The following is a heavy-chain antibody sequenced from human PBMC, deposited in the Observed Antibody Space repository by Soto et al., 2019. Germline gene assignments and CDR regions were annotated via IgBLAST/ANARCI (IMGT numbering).Heavy chain of an antibody. V-gene: IGHV3-30-3*01. CDR3: ARDGVGATSYFDY. D-gene: IGHD1-26*01. CDR2: ISYDGSNK. J-gene: IGHJ4*02. Sequence: QVQLVESGGGVVQPGRSLRLSCAASGFTFSSYAMHWVRRAPGKGLEWVAVISYDGSNKYYADSVKGRFTISRDNSKNTMYLQMNSLRAEDTAVYYCARDGVGATSYFDYWGQGTLVTVSS. CDR1: GFTFSSYA.